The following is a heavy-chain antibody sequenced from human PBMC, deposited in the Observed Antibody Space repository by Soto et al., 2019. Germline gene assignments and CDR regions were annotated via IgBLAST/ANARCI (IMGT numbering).Heavy chain of an antibody. Sequence: GESLKISCAASGFTFSTYAMSWVRQAPGKGLEWVSAISGSGDSTYYADSVKGRFTISRDNSKNTLFFQMNSLRAEDTAVYYCARENQITYYYGSGTTPIFDYWGQGTLVTVSS. CDR1: GFTFSTYA. D-gene: IGHD3-10*01. CDR2: ISGSGDST. V-gene: IGHV3-23*01. CDR3: ARENQITYYYGSGTTPIFDY. J-gene: IGHJ4*02.